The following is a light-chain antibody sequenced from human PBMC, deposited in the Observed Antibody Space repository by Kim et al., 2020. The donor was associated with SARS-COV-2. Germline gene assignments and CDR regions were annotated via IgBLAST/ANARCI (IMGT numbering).Light chain of an antibody. Sequence: GDTGTITCRASQSIGGWVAWYQQKPRKAPKLLIYDASSVESGVPSRCSGSGAGTEFTLTISSLQPDDSATYYCQHHSTYPITFGQGTRLEIK. CDR2: DAS. CDR3: QHHSTYPIT. V-gene: IGKV1-5*01. CDR1: QSIGGW. J-gene: IGKJ5*01.